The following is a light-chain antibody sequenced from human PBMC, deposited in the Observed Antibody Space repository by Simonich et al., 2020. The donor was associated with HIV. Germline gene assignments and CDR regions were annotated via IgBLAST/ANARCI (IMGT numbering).Light chain of an antibody. Sequence: DIVMTQSPDSLAVSLGERATINCKSSQSVLYNSNNKNYLAWYQQKPGQPPKLLIYWAATRESGVPDRFSGSGSGTDFTLTIRSMQAEDVAVYYCQQSDNTPYTFGQGTTLEIK. CDR1: QSVLYNSNNKNY. V-gene: IGKV4-1*01. J-gene: IGKJ2*01. CDR3: QQSDNTPYT. CDR2: WAA.